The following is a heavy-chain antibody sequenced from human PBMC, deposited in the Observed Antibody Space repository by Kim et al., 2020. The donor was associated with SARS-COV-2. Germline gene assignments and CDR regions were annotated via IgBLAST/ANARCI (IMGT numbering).Heavy chain of an antibody. CDR1: GFTFSGYA. Sequence: GGSLRLSCAASGFTFSGYAMHWVRQAPGKGLEWVAVISYDGSNKNYADSVKGRFTISRDNSKNTLYLQMNSLRAEDTAVYYCARVGTVTMGLDYWDQGTPGTVSS. V-gene: IGHV3-30*04. CDR2: ISYDGSNK. CDR3: ARVGTVTMGLDY. D-gene: IGHD4-17*01. J-gene: IGHJ4*02.